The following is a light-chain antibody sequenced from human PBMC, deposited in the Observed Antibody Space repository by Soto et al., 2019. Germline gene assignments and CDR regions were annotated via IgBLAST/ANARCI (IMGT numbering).Light chain of an antibody. CDR3: QQYSSLWT. Sequence: EIVLTXSPGTXSLSPGERAXXXXXASQTIRSSYLAWYQQKPGQAPRLLIYGASTRATGLPDRXRGRGSGTDFTLTISRLEPEDFAVYYCQQYSSLWTFGQGTKVEIK. V-gene: IGKV3-20*01. CDR2: GAS. J-gene: IGKJ1*01. CDR1: QTIRSSY.